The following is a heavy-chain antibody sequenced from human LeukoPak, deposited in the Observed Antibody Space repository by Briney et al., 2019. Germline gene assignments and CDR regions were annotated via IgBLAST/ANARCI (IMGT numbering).Heavy chain of an antibody. CDR1: GGTFSSYA. CDR3: ATLCCGSYYMDV. D-gene: IGHD2-15*01. Sequence: SVTVSCKASGGTFSSYAISWVRQAPGQGLEWMGGIIPISGTTNYAQKFQGRVTITADKSTSTAYMELSSLRSEDTAVYYCATLCCGSYYMDVWGKGTTVTVSS. V-gene: IGHV1-69*06. CDR2: IIPISGTT. J-gene: IGHJ6*03.